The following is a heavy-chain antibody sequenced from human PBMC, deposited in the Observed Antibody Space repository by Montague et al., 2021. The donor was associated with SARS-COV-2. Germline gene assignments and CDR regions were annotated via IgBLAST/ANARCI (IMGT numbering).Heavy chain of an antibody. CDR3: AREVYQLPNTYYYYYVMDV. D-gene: IGHD2-2*01. CDR2: IYTSGST. J-gene: IGHJ6*02. CDR1: GGSISSGSYY. V-gene: IGHV4-61*02. Sequence: TLSLTCTVSGGSISSGSYYWSWIRQPAGKGLEWIGRIYTSGSTNYNPSLKSRFTISVDTSKNQFSLKLGSVTAADTAVYYCAREVYQLPNTYYYYYVMDVWGQGTTVTVYS.